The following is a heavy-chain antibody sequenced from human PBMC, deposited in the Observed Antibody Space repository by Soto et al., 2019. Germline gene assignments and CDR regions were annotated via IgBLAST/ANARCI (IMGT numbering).Heavy chain of an antibody. V-gene: IGHV4-59*08. CDR2: IYYSGST. D-gene: IGHD6-25*01. J-gene: IGHJ3*02. CDR3: ARLGSADAFDI. CDR1: GGSISSYY. Sequence: SETLSLTCTVSGGSISSYYWSWIRQPPGKGLEWIGYIYYSGSTNYNPSLKSRVTISVDTSKNQFSLKLSSVTAADTSVYYCARLGSADAFDIWGQGTMVTVSS.